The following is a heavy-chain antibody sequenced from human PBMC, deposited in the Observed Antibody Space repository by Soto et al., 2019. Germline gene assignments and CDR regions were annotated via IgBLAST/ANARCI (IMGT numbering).Heavy chain of an antibody. CDR3: ARAQLRNSAWYFDL. D-gene: IGHD1-7*01. J-gene: IGHJ2*01. V-gene: IGHV4-28*03. Sequence: KPSETLSLTCAVSGYSISSNNWWGWIRQPPGKGLEWIGYIYYSGSTYYNPSLKSRVTMSVDTSKNQFSLKLSSVTAVDTAVYYCARAQLRNSAWYFDLWGRGTLVTVSS. CDR1: GYSISSNNW. CDR2: IYYSGST.